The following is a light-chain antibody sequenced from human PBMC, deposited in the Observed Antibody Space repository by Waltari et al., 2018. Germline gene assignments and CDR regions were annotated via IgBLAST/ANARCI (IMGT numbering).Light chain of an antibody. Sequence: SSDLTQDPSVSVALGQTVRITCQGDTLRRYSASWYQQRPGQAPKLVLYGPDIRPSGSPDRFSGSTSGNTASLTITGAQAEDEADYYCHSRETFSTRLFGGGTRLTV. V-gene: IGLV3-19*01. CDR1: TLRRYS. J-gene: IGLJ2*01. CDR2: GPD. CDR3: HSRETFSTRL.